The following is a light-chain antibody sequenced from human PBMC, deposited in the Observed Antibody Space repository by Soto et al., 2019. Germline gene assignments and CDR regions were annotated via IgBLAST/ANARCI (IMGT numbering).Light chain of an antibody. Sequence: EIVMTQSPATLSVSPGERATLSCRASQSVSSNLAWYQQKPGQAPRLLIYGASTRATGIPARVSGSGSGTEFTLTISSLQSEDFAVYYCQQYNNWPPYTFGQGTELEIK. CDR1: QSVSSN. CDR3: QQYNNWPPYT. CDR2: GAS. V-gene: IGKV3-15*01. J-gene: IGKJ2*01.